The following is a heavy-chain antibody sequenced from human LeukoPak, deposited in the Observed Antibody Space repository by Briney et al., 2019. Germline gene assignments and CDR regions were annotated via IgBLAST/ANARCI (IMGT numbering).Heavy chain of an antibody. Sequence: SETLSLTCTVSGGSISSSSYYWGWIRQPPGKGLEWIGYIYYSGSTNYNPSLKSRVTISVDTSKNQFSLKLSSVTAADTAVYYCARRASSSSAKWFDPWGQGTLVTVSS. J-gene: IGHJ5*02. CDR3: ARRASSSSAKWFDP. D-gene: IGHD6-13*01. CDR1: GGSISSSSYY. V-gene: IGHV4-61*05. CDR2: IYYSGST.